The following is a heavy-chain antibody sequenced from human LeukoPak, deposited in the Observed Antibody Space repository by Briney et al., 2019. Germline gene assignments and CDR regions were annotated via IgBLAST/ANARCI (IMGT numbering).Heavy chain of an antibody. V-gene: IGHV1-69*05. CDR2: IIPIFGTA. Sequence: SVKVSCKASGGTFSSYAISWVRQAPGQGLEWMGRIIPIFGTANYAQKFQGRVTITTDESTSTAYMELSSLRSEDTAVYYCARGAGRRYCGGDCYYYDYWGQGTLVTVSS. CDR1: GGTFSSYA. CDR3: ARGAGRRYCGGDCYYYDY. J-gene: IGHJ4*02. D-gene: IGHD2-21*02.